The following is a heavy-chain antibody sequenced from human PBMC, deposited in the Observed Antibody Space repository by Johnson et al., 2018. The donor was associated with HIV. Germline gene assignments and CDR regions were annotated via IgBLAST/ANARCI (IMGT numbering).Heavy chain of an antibody. V-gene: IGHV3-7*01. CDR2: IKLDGSEK. D-gene: IGHD6-13*01. J-gene: IGHJ3*02. CDR3: AKDQIPAAASRAFDI. CDR1: GFTFNSYW. Sequence: VQLVESGGGLVQPGGSLRLSCAASGFTFNSYWMSWVRQAPGKGLEWVANIKLDGSEKYYVDSVKGRFTISRDNAKNSLYLQMNSLRAEDTAVYYCAKDQIPAAASRAFDIWGQGTMVTVSS.